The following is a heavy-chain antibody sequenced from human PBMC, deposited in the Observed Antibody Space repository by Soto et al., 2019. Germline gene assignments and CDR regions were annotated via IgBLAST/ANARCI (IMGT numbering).Heavy chain of an antibody. V-gene: IGHV1-69*06. D-gene: IGHD3-22*01. CDR1: GDTFSSHA. CDR3: ARSSTTYYYHISPHWPPKALDI. CDR2: IIPIFDAR. Sequence: GASVKVSCKASGDTFSSHALSWVRQAPGQGLEWMGGIIPIFDARTYAQKFQGRVTISADKSTKTGYMELSSLTSEDTAVYYCARSSTTYYYHISPHWPPKALDIWGQGTLVTVSS. J-gene: IGHJ4*02.